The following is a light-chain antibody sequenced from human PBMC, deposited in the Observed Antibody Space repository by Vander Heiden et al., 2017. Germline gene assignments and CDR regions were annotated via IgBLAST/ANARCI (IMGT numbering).Light chain of an antibody. CDR1: QSVLYSSNNKNY. J-gene: IGKJ1*01. CDR3: QQYYSTPRT. V-gene: IGKV4-1*01. Sequence: TVMTQSPSSLAVSLGERATINCKSSQSVLYSSNNKNYLAWYQQKPGQPPKLLIYWASTRESGVPDRFSGSGSGTDFTLTISSLQAEDVAVYYCQQYYSTPRTFGPGTKVEIK. CDR2: WAS.